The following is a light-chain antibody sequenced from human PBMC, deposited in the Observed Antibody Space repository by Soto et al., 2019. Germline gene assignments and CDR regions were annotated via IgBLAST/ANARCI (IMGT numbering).Light chain of an antibody. CDR3: VTWDNSMSAPVV. CDR1: SSNIGSNY. CDR2: DNN. V-gene: IGLV1-51*01. J-gene: IGLJ2*01. Sequence: QSVLTQPPSVSAAPGQKVTISCSGGSSNIGSNYVSWYQHFPGTAPQLLIYDNNKRPSGIPDRFSGSKSGTSATLGITGLLTGDEADYYCVTWDNSMSAPVVFGGGTKVTVL.